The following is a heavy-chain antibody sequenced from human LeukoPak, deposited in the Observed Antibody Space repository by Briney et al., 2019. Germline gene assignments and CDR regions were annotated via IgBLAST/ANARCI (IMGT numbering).Heavy chain of an antibody. CDR3: ARDQFSAATAWFDP. J-gene: IGHJ5*02. D-gene: IGHD2-15*01. CDR2: IIPIFGTA. Sequence: ASVKVSCKASGYTFTSYGISWVRQAPGQGLEWMGGIIPIFGTANYAQKFQGRVTITTDESTSTAYMELSSLRSEDTAVYYCARDQFSAATAWFDPWGQGTLVTVSS. V-gene: IGHV1-69*05. CDR1: GYTFTSYG.